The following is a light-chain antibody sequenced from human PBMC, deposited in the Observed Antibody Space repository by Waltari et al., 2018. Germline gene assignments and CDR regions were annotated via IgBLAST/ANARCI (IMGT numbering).Light chain of an antibody. J-gene: IGLJ2*01. CDR2: EGS. V-gene: IGLV2-23*01. CDR1: SSDVGSYNL. Sequence: QSALTQPASVSGSPGQSLTLSCTGPSSDVGSYNLVSWYQQHPGKAPKLMIYEGSKRPSGVSNRFSGSKSGNTASLTISGLQAEDEADYYCCSYAGSSTLLFGGGTKVTVL. CDR3: CSYAGSSTLL.